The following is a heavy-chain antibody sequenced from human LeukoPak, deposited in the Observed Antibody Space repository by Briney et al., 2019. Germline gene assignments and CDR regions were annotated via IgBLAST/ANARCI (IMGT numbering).Heavy chain of an antibody. Sequence: GASVKGSCKASGYTFTGYYMHWVRQAPGQGLEWMGRINPNSGGTNYAQKFQGRVTKTRDTSISTAYMELSRLRSDDTAVYYCARDDYSNGIWWGQGTLVTVSS. J-gene: IGHJ4*02. V-gene: IGHV1-2*06. CDR2: INPNSGGT. D-gene: IGHD4-11*01. CDR3: ARDDYSNGIW. CDR1: GYTFTGYY.